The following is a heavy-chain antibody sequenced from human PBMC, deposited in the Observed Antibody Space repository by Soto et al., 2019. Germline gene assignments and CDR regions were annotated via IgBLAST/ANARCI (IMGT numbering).Heavy chain of an antibody. CDR3: TRDGGRNAGGIDY. J-gene: IGHJ4*02. CDR1: GGTFSSYS. D-gene: IGHD1-26*01. V-gene: IGHV1-69*01. Sequence: QVQLVQSGAEVKKPGSSVKVSCKASGGTFSSYSINWVRQAPGQGLEWMGEIIPIFGTANYAQKVQGRVTITADEATSTAYMELCSLRSEDTAVDYITRDGGRNAGGIDYWGQGTRVTVSS. CDR2: IIPIFGTA.